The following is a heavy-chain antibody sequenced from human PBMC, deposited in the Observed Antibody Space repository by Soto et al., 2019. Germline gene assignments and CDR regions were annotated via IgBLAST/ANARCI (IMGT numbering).Heavy chain of an antibody. J-gene: IGHJ6*02. D-gene: IGHD2-8*01. CDR3: ARDRGVRDV. V-gene: IGHV1-2*02. CDR2: INPDSGVT. CDR1: GYNFTSYY. Sequence: QVQLVQSGAEVKKPGASVKVSCKASGYNFTSYYMHWVRQAPGQGLEWMGWINPDSGVTYYPHKFQDRVTMTRDTSISTAYIELSMLTSDDTALYYCARDRGVRDVWGQGTTVIVSS.